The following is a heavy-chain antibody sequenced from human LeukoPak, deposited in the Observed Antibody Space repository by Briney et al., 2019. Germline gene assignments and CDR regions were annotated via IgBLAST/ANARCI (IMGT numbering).Heavy chain of an antibody. Sequence: GGSLRLSCAASGFTFSNYGMHWVRQVPGKGLEWVGRIKSKTDGGTTDYAAPVKGRFTISRDDSKNTLYLQMNSLKTEDTAVYYCTTDPTDYDYYDSYFDYWGQGTLVTVSS. D-gene: IGHD3-22*01. CDR1: GFTFSNYG. J-gene: IGHJ4*02. CDR3: TTDPTDYDYYDSYFDY. V-gene: IGHV3-15*01. CDR2: IKSKTDGGTT.